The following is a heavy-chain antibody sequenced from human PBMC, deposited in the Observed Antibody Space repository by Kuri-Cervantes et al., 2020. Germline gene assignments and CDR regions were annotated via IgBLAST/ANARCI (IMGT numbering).Heavy chain of an antibody. CDR3: AKADYCSSTSCYLDYFEY. D-gene: IGHD2-2*01. V-gene: IGHV3-23*01. Sequence: GESLKISCAASGFTFSSYSMNWVRQAPGKGLEWVSFIGSGSGTTTYYADSVKGRFTISRDNSKNTLYLQMNSLRAEDTAVYYCAKADYCSSTSCYLDYFEYWGQGTLVTVSS. CDR2: IGSGSGTTT. J-gene: IGHJ4*02. CDR1: GFTFSSYS.